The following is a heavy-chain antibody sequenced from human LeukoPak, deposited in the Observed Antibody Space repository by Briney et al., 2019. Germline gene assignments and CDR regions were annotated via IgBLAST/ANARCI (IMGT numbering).Heavy chain of an antibody. J-gene: IGHJ5*02. CDR3: AGRNVVVPAAVFDP. Sequence: SETQSLTCTVSGGSISSYYWSWIRQPPGKGLEWIGYIYYSGSTNYNPSLKSRVTISVDTSKNQFSLKLSSVTAADTAVYYCAGRNVVVPAAVFDPWGQGTLVTVSS. CDR2: IYYSGST. D-gene: IGHD2-2*01. V-gene: IGHV4-59*01. CDR1: GGSISSYY.